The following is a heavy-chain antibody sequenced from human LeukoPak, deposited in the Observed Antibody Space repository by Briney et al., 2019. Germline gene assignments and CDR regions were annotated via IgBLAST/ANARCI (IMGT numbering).Heavy chain of an antibody. J-gene: IGHJ4*02. CDR1: GFTFSSYS. Sequence: TGESLRLSCAASGFTFSSYSMNWVRQAPGKGLEWVSYISSSSSTIYYADSVKGRFTISRDNSKNTLYLQMNSLRAEDTAVYYCARAPGYGAAYYFDYWGQGTLVTVSS. CDR2: ISSSSSTI. CDR3: ARAPGYGAAYYFDY. D-gene: IGHD1-1*01. V-gene: IGHV3-48*01.